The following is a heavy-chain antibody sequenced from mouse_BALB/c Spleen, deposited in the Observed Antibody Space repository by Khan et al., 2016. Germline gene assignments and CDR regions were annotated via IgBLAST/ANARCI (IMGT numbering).Heavy chain of an antibody. D-gene: IGHD2-3*01. Sequence: EVKLEESGGGLVQPGGSMKLSCVASGFTFSNYWMNWVRQSPAKGPECVAEIRWKSNNYATYYAEAVKGRFTISRDESKSSVYLQMNNLRAEGTGIYYCSRDGYLDYWGQGTTLTVSS. CDR3: SRDGYLDY. J-gene: IGHJ2*01. V-gene: IGHV6-6*02. CDR1: GFTFSNYW. CDR2: IRWKSNNYAT.